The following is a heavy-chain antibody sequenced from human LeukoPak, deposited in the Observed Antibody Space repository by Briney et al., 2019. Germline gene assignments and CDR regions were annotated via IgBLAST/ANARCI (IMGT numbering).Heavy chain of an antibody. CDR2: MKGGGET. J-gene: IGHJ4*02. Sequence: GGSLRLSCVASGFSFTNYAMSWVRQAPGRGPEWLSSMKGGGETFYADSVKGRCTLSRDISRNTVYLQLNNLRVEDTAIYYCARASWTSTADAVCWGQGTQVTVSS. D-gene: IGHD3/OR15-3a*01. CDR1: GFSFTNYA. V-gene: IGHV3-23*01. CDR3: ARASWTSTADAVC.